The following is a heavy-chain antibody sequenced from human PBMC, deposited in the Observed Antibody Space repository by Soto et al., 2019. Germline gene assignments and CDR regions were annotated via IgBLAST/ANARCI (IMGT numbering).Heavy chain of an antibody. J-gene: IGHJ6*02. V-gene: IGHV5-51*01. CDR1: GYSFTSYW. CDR2: IYPGDSDT. CDR3: ARSDILTGYYYGMDV. Sequence: ESLKISCQGSGYSFTSYWIGWVRQMPGKGLEWMGIIYPGDSDTRYSPSFQGQVTISADKSISTAYLQWSSLKASDTAMYYCARSDILTGYYYGMDVWGQGTTVTVSS. D-gene: IGHD3-9*01.